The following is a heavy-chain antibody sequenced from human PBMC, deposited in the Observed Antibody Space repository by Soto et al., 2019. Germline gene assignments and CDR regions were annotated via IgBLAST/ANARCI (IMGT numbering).Heavy chain of an antibody. CDR2: ISAYNGNT. D-gene: IGHD4-17*01. V-gene: IGHV1-18*01. J-gene: IGHJ4*02. Sequence: ASVKVSCKASGYTFTSYGLTWVRQAPGQGLEWMGWISAYNGNTNYAQKLQGRVSLTTDTSTSTAYMELRSLTSDDTAVYYCARGSYAGFFDYRGQGSSVTVSS. CDR1: GYTFTSYG. CDR3: ARGSYAGFFDY.